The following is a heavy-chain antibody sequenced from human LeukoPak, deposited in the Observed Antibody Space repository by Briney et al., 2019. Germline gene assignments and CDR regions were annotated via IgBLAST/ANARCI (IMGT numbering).Heavy chain of an antibody. D-gene: IGHD2-2*01. CDR1: GDSISSYH. J-gene: IGHJ5*02. CDR2: IYTTGST. V-gene: IGHV4-4*07. Sequence: SETLSLTCTVSGDSISSYHWNWIRQPAGKGLEWIGRIYTTGSTNYNPSLKSRVTMSVDTSKNQFSLKLSSVTAADTAVYYCARGGQVRGYCSTTSCYAFFDPCGPGTLIPVSS. CDR3: ARGGQVRGYCSTTSCYAFFDP.